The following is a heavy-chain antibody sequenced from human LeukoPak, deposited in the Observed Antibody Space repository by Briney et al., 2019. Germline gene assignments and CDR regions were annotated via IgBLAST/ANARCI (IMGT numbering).Heavy chain of an antibody. CDR3: ARVVGLTGYSSSWYSGYYYYMDV. V-gene: IGHV1-69*06. CDR2: IIPIFGTT. CDR1: GYTFTSYY. J-gene: IGHJ6*03. Sequence: ASVKVSCKAPGYTFTSYYIHWVRQAPGQGLEWMGGIIPIFGTTNYAQKFQDRVTITADKSTSTAYMELSSLRSEDTAVYYCARVVGLTGYSSSWYSGYYYYMDVWGKGTTVTVSS. D-gene: IGHD6-13*01.